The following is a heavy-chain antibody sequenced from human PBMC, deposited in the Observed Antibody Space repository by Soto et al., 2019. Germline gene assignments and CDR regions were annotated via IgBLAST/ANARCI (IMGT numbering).Heavy chain of an antibody. D-gene: IGHD3-3*01. J-gene: IGHJ6*03. CDR1: GFTFGTQA. CDR3: VRDFGWYFRSGYMDV. CDR2: ISGDSRTI. Sequence: PGGSLRLSCGLSGFTFGTQAMRWVRQAPGKGLEWVSAISGDSRTIYYADSVKGRFTVSRDNSKKMVYLQMNSPRAEDTAVYYCVRDFGWYFRSGYMDVWGDGATVTVSS. V-gene: IGHV3-23*01.